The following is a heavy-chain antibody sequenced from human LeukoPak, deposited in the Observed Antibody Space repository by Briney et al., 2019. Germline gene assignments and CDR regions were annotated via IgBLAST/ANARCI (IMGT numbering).Heavy chain of an antibody. Sequence: SETLSLTCTVSGGSISSSSYYWGWIRQPPGKGLEWIGSIYYSGSTYYNPSLKSRVTISVDTSKNQFSLKLSSVTAADTAVYYCASGGLSGEDYWGQGTLVTVSS. CDR2: IYYSGST. D-gene: IGHD1-14*01. V-gene: IGHV4-39*07. J-gene: IGHJ4*02. CDR1: GGSISSSSYY. CDR3: ASGGLSGEDY.